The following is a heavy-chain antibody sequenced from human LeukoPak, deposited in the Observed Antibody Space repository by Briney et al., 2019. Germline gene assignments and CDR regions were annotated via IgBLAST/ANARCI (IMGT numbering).Heavy chain of an antibody. CDR3: ARMVFGIMTGYYHDS. V-gene: IGHV4-59*11. CDR1: GVSISSHY. D-gene: IGHD2-8*01. CDR2: RYHNGNS. J-gene: IGHJ4*02. Sequence: PETLSLTCNVSGVSISSHYWSWLRQPPGKGLEWIGYRYHNGNSNYNPSLRSRVTVSIDMSKSQVSLSLNSVTAADTAVYYCARMVFGIMTGYYHDSWGQGTLVTVSS.